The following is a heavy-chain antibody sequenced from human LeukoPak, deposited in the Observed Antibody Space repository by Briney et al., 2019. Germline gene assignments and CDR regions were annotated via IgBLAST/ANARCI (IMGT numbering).Heavy chain of an antibody. CDR1: GYSVSSNSAA. D-gene: IGHD3-10*01. J-gene: IGHJ5*02. CDR2: TYYRSKWYN. V-gene: IGHV6-1*01. CDR3: ARDRGYYGSGSYLPCWFAP. Sequence: SQTLSLTCAISGYSVSSNSAAWNWIMQSPSRGLEGRGSTYYRSKWYNDYAVAVKSRITINPDTSKNQFSLQLTSVTPAETAVYYCARDRGYYGSGSYLPCWFAPWGQGTLVTVSS.